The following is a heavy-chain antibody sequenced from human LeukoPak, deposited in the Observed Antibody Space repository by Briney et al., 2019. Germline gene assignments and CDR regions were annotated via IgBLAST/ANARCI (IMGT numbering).Heavy chain of an antibody. V-gene: IGHV1-18*04. CDR1: GYTFTSFG. CDR3: TRDHCRGDNCPSFDY. CDR2: IGAYNGDT. J-gene: IGHJ4*02. D-gene: IGHD2-15*01. Sequence: GASVKVSCKPSGYTFTSFGISWVRQAPGQGLEWMGWIGAYNGDTNYAQKFQGRVTMTTDTSTSTAYMDLSSLRSDDTAVYYCTRDHCRGDNCPSFDYWGQGTLVTVSS.